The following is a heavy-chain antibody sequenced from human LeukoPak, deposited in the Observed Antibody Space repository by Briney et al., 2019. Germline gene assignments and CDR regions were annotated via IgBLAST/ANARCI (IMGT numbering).Heavy chain of an antibody. J-gene: IGHJ4*02. CDR3: ARASPSSWSIDY. Sequence: ASVKVSCKASGGTFSSYAISWVRQAPGQGLEWMGRIIPILGIATYAQKFQGRVTITADKSTSTAYMELSSLRSEDTAVYYCARASPSSWSIDYWGQGTLVTVSS. V-gene: IGHV1-69*04. CDR2: IIPILGIA. D-gene: IGHD6-13*01. CDR1: GGTFSSYA.